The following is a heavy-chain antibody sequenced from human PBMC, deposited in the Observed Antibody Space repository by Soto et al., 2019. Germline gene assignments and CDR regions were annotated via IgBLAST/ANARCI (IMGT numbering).Heavy chain of an antibody. CDR2: ISSSGSTI. D-gene: IGHD6-13*01. V-gene: IGHV3-48*03. CDR1: GFTFISYE. Sequence: GGSLRLSCAASGFTFISYEMNWVRQAPGKGLEWVSYISSSGSTIYYADSVKGRFTISRDNAKNSLYLQMNSLRAEDTAVYYCARQYSSSLGYWGQGTLVTVSS. J-gene: IGHJ4*02. CDR3: ARQYSSSLGY.